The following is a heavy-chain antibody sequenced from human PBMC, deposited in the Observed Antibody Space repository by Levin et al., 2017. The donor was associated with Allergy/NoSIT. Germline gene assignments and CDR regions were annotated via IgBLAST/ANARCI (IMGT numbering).Heavy chain of an antibody. Sequence: SETLSLTCTVSGGSISSGGYYWSWIRQHPGKGLEWIGYIYYSGSTYYNPSLKSRVTISVDTSKNQFSLKLSSVTAADTAVYYCARVGLDSSSAFDIWGQGTMVTVSS. CDR3: ARVGLDSSSAFDI. D-gene: IGHD2-2*03. CDR2: IYYSGST. J-gene: IGHJ3*02. CDR1: GGSISSGGYY. V-gene: IGHV4-31*03.